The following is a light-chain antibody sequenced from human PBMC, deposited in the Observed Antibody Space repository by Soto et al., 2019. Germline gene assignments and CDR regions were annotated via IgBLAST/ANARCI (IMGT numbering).Light chain of an antibody. J-gene: IGLJ1*01. CDR1: SSDIGTYNY. CDR3: NSYTSSSTLYV. V-gene: IGLV2-14*01. CDR2: EVS. Sequence: QSALTQPASVSGSPGQSITISCTGTSSDIGTYNYVSWYQQHPGKAPKLMLYEVSNRPSGVSNRFFGSKSGNTASLTISGXXXXXXXXYXCNSYTSSSTLYVFGTGTKLTV.